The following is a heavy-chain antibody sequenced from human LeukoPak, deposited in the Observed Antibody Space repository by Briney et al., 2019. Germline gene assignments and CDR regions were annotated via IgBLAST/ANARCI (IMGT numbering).Heavy chain of an antibody. CDR1: GYTFTSYA. CDR3: ASCSTSCSYYYYYGMDV. V-gene: IGHV1-3*01. CDR2: INAGNGNT. D-gene: IGHD2-2*01. Sequence: ASVKVSCKASGYTFTSYAMHWVRQAPGQRLEWMGWINAGNGNTKYSQKFQGRVTIATDTSASTAYMELRSLRSDDTAVYYCASCSTSCSYYYYYGMDVWGQGTTVTVSS. J-gene: IGHJ6*02.